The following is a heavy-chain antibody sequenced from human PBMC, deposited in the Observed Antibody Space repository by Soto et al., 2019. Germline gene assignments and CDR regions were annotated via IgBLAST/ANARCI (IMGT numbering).Heavy chain of an antibody. CDR3: ARDFARGSGNYSHYYYYYGMDV. D-gene: IGHD3-10*01. J-gene: IGHJ6*02. Sequence: PSETLSLTCTVSGGSISSGDYYWSWIRQPPGKGLEWIGYIYYSGSTYYNPSLKSRVTISVDTSKNQFSLKPSSVTAAHTAVYYGARDFARGSGNYSHYYYYYGMDVWGQGTTVTVSS. CDR2: IYYSGST. CDR1: GGSISSGDYY. V-gene: IGHV4-30-4*01.